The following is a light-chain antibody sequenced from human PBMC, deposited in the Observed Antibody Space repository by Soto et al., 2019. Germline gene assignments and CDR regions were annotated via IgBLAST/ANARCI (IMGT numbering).Light chain of an antibody. J-gene: IGKJ2*01. CDR1: RSFASSY. V-gene: IGKV3-20*01. Sequence: EIVLTQSPATLSLSPGERATLSCRASRSFASSYLAWYQHKPGQAPRLLIYAASSRATGIPDRFIGSESGTDFTLTISRLEPDDSTVYYCHHYDSSPPYTFGQGTKLEIK. CDR2: AAS. CDR3: HHYDSSPPYT.